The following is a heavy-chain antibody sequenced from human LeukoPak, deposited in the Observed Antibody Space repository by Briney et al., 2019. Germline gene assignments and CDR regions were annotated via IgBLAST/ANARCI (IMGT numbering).Heavy chain of an antibody. CDR1: GGSISSNSYY. J-gene: IGHJ4*02. Sequence: SETLSLTCTVSGGSISSNSYYWGWIRQPPGKGLEWIGSIYYSGSTYYNPSLKSRVTISVDTSKNQFSLKLSSVTAADTAVYYCARGRERWLQLSRPYFDYWGQGTLVTVSS. CDR3: ARGRERWLQLSRPYFDY. V-gene: IGHV4-39*01. D-gene: IGHD5-24*01. CDR2: IYYSGST.